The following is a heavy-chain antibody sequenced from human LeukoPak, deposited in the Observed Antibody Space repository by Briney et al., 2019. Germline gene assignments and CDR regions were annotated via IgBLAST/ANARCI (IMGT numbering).Heavy chain of an antibody. J-gene: IGHJ5*02. CDR2: IIPIFGTA. CDR1: GGTFSSYA. V-gene: IGHV1-69*05. D-gene: IGHD6-13*01. CDR3: ARGSWQTNWFDP. Sequence: ASVKVSCKASGGTFSSYAISWVRQAPGQGLEWMGGIIPIFGTANYAQKFQGRVTMTTDTSTSTAYMELRSLRSDDTAVYYCARGSWQTNWFDPWGQGTLVTVSS.